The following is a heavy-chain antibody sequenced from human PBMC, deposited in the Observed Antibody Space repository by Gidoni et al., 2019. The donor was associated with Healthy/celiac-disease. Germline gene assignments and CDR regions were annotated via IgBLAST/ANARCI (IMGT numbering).Heavy chain of an antibody. D-gene: IGHD1-1*01. CDR2: ISWNSGSI. CDR3: AKDLRGDWNDVLGAFDI. V-gene: IGHV3-9*01. Sequence: EVQLVESGGGLVQPGGSLRLSCADSGFTFAAYAMHWVRQAPGTGLVWFSGISWNSGSIGYADSLNVLFTISRDNANNSLYLQMNSLRAEDTALYYCAKDLRGDWNDVLGAFDIWGQGTIVTVSS. J-gene: IGHJ3*02. CDR1: GFTFAAYA.